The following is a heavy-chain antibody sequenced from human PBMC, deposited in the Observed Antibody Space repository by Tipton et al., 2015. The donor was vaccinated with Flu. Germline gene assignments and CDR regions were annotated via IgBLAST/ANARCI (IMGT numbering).Heavy chain of an antibody. CDR1: GGSISSGSYY. J-gene: IGHJ4*02. V-gene: IGHV4-61*02. D-gene: IGHD2-21*02. CDR2: IDTSGST. Sequence: TLSLTCTVSGGSISSGSYYWSWIRQPAGKGLEWFGRIDTSGSTNYNPSLKSRVTISVDTSKNQFSLKLSSVTAADTAVYYCARDRYCGGDCYSGFDYWGPGRLVTVAS. CDR3: ARDRYCGGDCYSGFDY.